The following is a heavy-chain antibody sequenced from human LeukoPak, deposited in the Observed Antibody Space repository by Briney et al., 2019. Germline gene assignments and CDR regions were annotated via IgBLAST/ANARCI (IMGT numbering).Heavy chain of an antibody. Sequence: GGSLRLSCAASGFTFTSYWMHWVRQAPGKGLVGVSRVNSDGSSTTYADSVKGRFTIPRDNAKNTLYLQMNSLRAGDTAVYYCARGRYYGMDVWGQGTTVTVSS. V-gene: IGHV3-74*01. CDR2: VNSDGSST. CDR3: ARGRYYGMDV. J-gene: IGHJ6*02. CDR1: GFTFTSYW.